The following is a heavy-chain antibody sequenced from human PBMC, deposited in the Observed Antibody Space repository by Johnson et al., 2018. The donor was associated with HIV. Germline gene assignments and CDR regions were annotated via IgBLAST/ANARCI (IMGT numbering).Heavy chain of an antibody. CDR3: ARVGQAGGAFDI. V-gene: IGHV3-20*04. CDR2: INWNGGST. Sequence: VQLVESGGGLVQPGGSLRLSCAASGFTFSSYAMSWVRQAPGKGLEWVSGINWNGGSTGYADSVKGRFTISRDNAKNSLYLQMNSLRAEDTALYYCARVGQAGGAFDIWGQGTLVTVSS. J-gene: IGHJ3*02. CDR1: GFTFSSYA.